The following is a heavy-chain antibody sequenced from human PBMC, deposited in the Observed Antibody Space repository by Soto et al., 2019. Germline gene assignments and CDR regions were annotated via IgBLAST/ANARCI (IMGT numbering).Heavy chain of an antibody. Sequence: ESGPTLVNPTQTLTLTCTFSGFSLSTSGVGVAWIRQPPGKALEWLALIDWDNNKYYSSSLKTRLTISKDTSKNQVVLTMPNVDPVDTATYYCARSTGYYYYYGVDVWGQGTTVTVSS. CDR1: GFSLSTSGVG. D-gene: IGHD1-1*01. J-gene: IGHJ6*02. CDR2: IDWDNNK. V-gene: IGHV2-70*13. CDR3: ARSTGYYYYYGVDV.